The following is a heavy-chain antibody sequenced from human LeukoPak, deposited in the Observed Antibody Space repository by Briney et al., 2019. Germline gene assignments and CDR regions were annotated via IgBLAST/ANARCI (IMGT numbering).Heavy chain of an antibody. Sequence: ALVKVSCKASGYTFTSYDIHWVRQATGQGLEWMGWMSSNSDITGYAQRFQGRVTMTSDTSMSTAYMELSSLRSEDTAVYYCARPRSAYYDSSGFYIWGQGTLVTVSS. V-gene: IGHV1-8*01. CDR2: MSSNSDIT. D-gene: IGHD3-22*01. CDR1: GYTFTSYD. CDR3: ARPRSAYYDSSGFYI. J-gene: IGHJ4*02.